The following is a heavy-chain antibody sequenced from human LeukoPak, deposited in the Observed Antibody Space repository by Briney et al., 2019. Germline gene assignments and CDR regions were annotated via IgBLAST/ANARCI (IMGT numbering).Heavy chain of an antibody. V-gene: IGHV3-23*01. J-gene: IGHJ4*02. CDR2: ISGSGDST. CDR1: GFTFSSYA. CDR3: AKVDIVVVVAATFDY. D-gene: IGHD2-15*01. Sequence: GGSLRLSCAASGFTFSSYAMSWVRQAPGKGLEWVSGISGSGDSTYYADSVKGRFTISRDNSKNTLYLQMNSLRAEDTAVYYCAKVDIVVVVAATFDYWGQGTLVTVSS.